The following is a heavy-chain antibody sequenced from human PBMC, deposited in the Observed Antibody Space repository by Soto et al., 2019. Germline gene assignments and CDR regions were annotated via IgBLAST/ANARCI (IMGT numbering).Heavy chain of an antibody. CDR3: ARDRYCNPTSCYTWGGKFDP. CDR2: ISSSSDYT. Sequence: LALSSAASGFIFSDYYMSWIRQAPGKGLEWISYISSSSDYTNYADSVKGRFTISRDNAKKSLFLEMNNLRAEDTAVYYCARDRYCNPTSCYTWGGKFDPWGQGTLVTVSS. CDR1: GFIFSDYY. D-gene: IGHD2-2*02. V-gene: IGHV3-11*06. J-gene: IGHJ5*02.